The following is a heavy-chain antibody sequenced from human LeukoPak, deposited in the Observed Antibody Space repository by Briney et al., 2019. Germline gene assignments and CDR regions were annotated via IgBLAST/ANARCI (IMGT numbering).Heavy chain of an antibody. CDR1: GFTFSTNW. D-gene: IGHD1-26*01. CDR3: PNALGAHYFDS. V-gene: IGHV3-7*05. Sequence: PGGSLRLSCEASGFTFSTNWMIWLRQAPGKGLEWVANIKQDGSEKYYVDSVKGRFIISRDNAKNSLYLQMNSLRAEDTAVYYCPNALGAHYFDSWGQGTLVTVSS. J-gene: IGHJ4*02. CDR2: IKQDGSEK.